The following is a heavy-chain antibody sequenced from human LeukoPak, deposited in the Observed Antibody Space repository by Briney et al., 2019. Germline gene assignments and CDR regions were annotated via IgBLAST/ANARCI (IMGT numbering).Heavy chain of an antibody. CDR3: ARENEYYDFWSGYFT. D-gene: IGHD3-3*01. V-gene: IGHV1-69*06. Sequence: SVKVSCKASGGTFSSYAISWVRQAPGQGLEWMGGIIPIFGTANYAQKFQGRVTITADKSTSTAYMELSSLRSEDTAVYYCARENEYYDFWSGYFTWGQGTLVTVSS. CDR2: IIPIFGTA. CDR1: GGTFSSYA. J-gene: IGHJ5*02.